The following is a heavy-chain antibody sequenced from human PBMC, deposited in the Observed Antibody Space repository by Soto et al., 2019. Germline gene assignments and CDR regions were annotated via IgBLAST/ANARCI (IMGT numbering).Heavy chain of an antibody. CDR1: GFSLSTSGVG. Sequence: QITLKESGPTLVKPTQTLTLTCTFSGFSLSTSGVGVGWISQPPGKALEWLALIYWDDAKRYSPSLKSRLTITKDTSKNQVVRTMTNMDPVDTATYYCAHSPELLMVYTHWGQGTLVTVSS. CDR2: IYWDDAK. D-gene: IGHD2-8*01. V-gene: IGHV2-5*02. J-gene: IGHJ4*02. CDR3: AHSPELLMVYTH.